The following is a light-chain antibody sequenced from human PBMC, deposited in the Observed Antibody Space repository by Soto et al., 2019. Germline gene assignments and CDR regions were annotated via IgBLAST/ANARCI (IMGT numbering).Light chain of an antibody. CDR2: DVS. CDR3: NSYTSSNVDV. Sequence: QSALTQPASVSGSPGQSITISCTGTSSDVGAYNYVSWYQQHPGKAPKLMIYDVSNRPSGVSNRFSGSKSGNTASLSISGLQPEDEADYYCNSYTSSNVDVFGTGTKLTVL. J-gene: IGLJ1*01. V-gene: IGLV2-14*01. CDR1: SSDVGAYNY.